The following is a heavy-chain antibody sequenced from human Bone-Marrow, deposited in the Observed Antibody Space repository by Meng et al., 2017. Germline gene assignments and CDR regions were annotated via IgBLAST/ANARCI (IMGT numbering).Heavy chain of an antibody. D-gene: IGHD3-10*01. CDR2: ISAYNGNT. Sequence: QVPLGQSGTEVKKPGASVKVSCKASGYTFTSYGISWVRKAPGQGLEWMGWISAYNGNTNYAQKLQGRVTMTTDTSTSTAYMELRSLRSDDTAVYYCARTYYGSGSPTPNFDPWRQGTLLSVS. CDR3: ARTYYGSGSPTPNFDP. J-gene: IGHJ5*02. V-gene: IGHV1-18*01. CDR1: GYTFTSYG.